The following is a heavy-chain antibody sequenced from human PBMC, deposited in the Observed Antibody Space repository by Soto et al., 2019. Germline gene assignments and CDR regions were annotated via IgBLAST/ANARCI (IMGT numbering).Heavy chain of an antibody. V-gene: IGHV4-4*02. D-gene: IGHD6-19*01. J-gene: IGHJ4*02. CDR1: GGSISDNW. CDR3: GRHIAVSGTRGFDY. CDR2: IYHTGNR. Sequence: HVQLQESGPGLMQPSGTLSLTCAVSGGSISDNWWSWVRQPPGKGLEWIGEIYHTGNRHYNPSLEGRVPISVDKSKNHFSLNLNSVTAADTSVYYCGRHIAVSGTRGFDYWGQGNLVTVSS.